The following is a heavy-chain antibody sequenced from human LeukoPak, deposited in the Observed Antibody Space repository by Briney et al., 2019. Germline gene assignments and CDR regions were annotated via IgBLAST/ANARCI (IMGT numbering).Heavy chain of an antibody. V-gene: IGHV3-30*04. CDR2: ISYDGSNK. Sequence: GGSLRLSCAACGFTFSSYAMHCVRQDPGKGQEGVAVISYDGSNKYYADSVKGRFTISRDNSKNTLYLQMNSLRADDTAVYYCARDRGLTMVRGVTMYYYYMDVWGKGTTVTVSS. J-gene: IGHJ6*03. CDR1: GFTFSSYA. D-gene: IGHD3-10*01. CDR3: ARDRGLTMVRGVTMYYYYMDV.